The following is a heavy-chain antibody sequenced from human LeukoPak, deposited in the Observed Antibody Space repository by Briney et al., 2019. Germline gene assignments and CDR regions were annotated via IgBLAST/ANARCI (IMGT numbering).Heavy chain of an antibody. CDR1: GGTFSSYA. CDR3: ARQGTYSSAIGMGY. V-gene: IGHV1-69*05. CDR2: IIPIFGTA. Sequence: SVKVSCKASGGTFSSYAISWVRQAPGQGLEWMGGIIPIFGTANYALKFQGRVTMTRDTSTRTVYMEVNSLRSEDTAVYYCARQGTYSSAIGMGYWGQGTLVTVSS. D-gene: IGHD6-19*01. J-gene: IGHJ4*02.